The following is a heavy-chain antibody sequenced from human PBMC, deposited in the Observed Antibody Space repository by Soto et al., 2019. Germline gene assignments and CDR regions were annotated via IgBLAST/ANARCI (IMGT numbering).Heavy chain of an antibody. D-gene: IGHD3-16*02. CDR1: GFTFSSYS. J-gene: IGHJ2*01. CDR3: ARDPMITLGGVIAHPWYFDL. Sequence: GGSLRLSCAASGFTFSSYSMNWVRQAPGKGLEWVSYISSSSSTIYYADSVKGRFTISRDNAKNSLYLQMNSLRAEDTAVYYWARDPMITLGGVIAHPWYFDLWGRGTRVTVSS. V-gene: IGHV3-48*01. CDR2: ISSSSSTI.